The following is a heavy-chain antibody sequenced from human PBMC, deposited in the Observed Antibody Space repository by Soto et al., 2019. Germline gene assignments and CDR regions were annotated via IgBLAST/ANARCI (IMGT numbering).Heavy chain of an antibody. V-gene: IGHV6-1*01. D-gene: IGHD3-10*01. CDR2: TYYRSRFFS. CDR1: GDSVSSYSAA. CDR3: VRDRYSSSGWFDP. Sequence: PSQTLSLTCAISGDSVSSYSAAWSWIRQSPSGGLEWLGRTYYRSRFFSDYAESVKSRIIISPDTSKNQFSLQLKSVTPEDTAVYYCVRDRYSSSGWFDPWGQGTPVTVSS. J-gene: IGHJ5*02.